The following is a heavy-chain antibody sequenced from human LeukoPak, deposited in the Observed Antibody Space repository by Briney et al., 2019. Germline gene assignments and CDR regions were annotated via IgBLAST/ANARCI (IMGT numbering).Heavy chain of an antibody. D-gene: IGHD2-2*01. Sequence: SETLSLTCAVYGGSFSGYYWSWIRQPPGKGREWIGEINHSGSTNYNPSLKSRVTISVDTSKNQFSLKLSSVTAADTAMYYCARGPQDRYCSSTSCYRPPLDYWGQGTLVTVSS. CDR3: ARGPQDRYCSSTSCYRPPLDY. V-gene: IGHV4-34*01. CDR1: GGSFSGYY. CDR2: INHSGST. J-gene: IGHJ4*02.